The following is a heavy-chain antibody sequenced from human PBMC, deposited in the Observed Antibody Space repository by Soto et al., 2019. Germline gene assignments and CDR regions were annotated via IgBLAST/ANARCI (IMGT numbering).Heavy chain of an antibody. CDR2: IYYSGST. CDR1: GGSISSGCYY. Sequence: SETLSLTCTVSGGSISSGCYYWSWIRQHPGKGLEWIGYIYYSGSTYYNPSLKSRVTISVDTSKNQFSLKLSSVTAADTAVYYCARQPYYYDSSGYEGDYYYYGMDVWGQGTTVTV. V-gene: IGHV4-31*03. J-gene: IGHJ6*02. CDR3: ARQPYYYDSSGYEGDYYYYGMDV. D-gene: IGHD3-22*01.